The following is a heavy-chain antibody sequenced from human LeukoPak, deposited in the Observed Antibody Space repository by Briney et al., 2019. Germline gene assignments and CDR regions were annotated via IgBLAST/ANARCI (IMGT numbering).Heavy chain of an antibody. J-gene: IGHJ6*03. V-gene: IGHV3-20*04. D-gene: IGHD1-26*01. CDR3: ARVVGATGAYYYYMDV. CDR2: INWYSGST. Sequence: PGGSLRLSCAASGFTFDDYGMSWVRQAPGKGLEWVSCINWYSGSTGYADSVKGRFTISRDNAKNSLYLQMNSLRAEDTALYYCARVVGATGAYYYYMDVWGKGTTVTVSS. CDR1: GFTFDDYG.